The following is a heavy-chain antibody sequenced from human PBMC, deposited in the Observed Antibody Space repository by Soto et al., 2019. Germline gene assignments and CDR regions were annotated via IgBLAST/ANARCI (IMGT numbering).Heavy chain of an antibody. V-gene: IGHV3-21*04. CDR1: GFAFNNYG. Sequence: PGGSLRLSCTVSGFAFNNYGINWVRQAPGKGLEWVSSISKSDYTYYSDSVTGRFTISRDNAKNSLHLEMNSLKSEDTALYYCAKGRGAITVVSNWFDPWGQGTPVTVSS. CDR2: ISKSDYT. CDR3: AKGRGAITVVSNWFDP. D-gene: IGHD3-22*01. J-gene: IGHJ5*02.